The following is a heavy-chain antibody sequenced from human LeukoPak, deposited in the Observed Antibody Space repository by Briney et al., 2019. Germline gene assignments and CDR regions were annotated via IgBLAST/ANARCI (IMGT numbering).Heavy chain of an antibody. J-gene: IGHJ6*02. CDR3: ARDQRGYYDSSGYPPYYYYGMDV. Sequence: GGSLRLSCAASGFTVSSNYMSWVRQAPGKGLEWVSVIYSGGSTYYADSVKGRFTISRDNSKNTLYLQMNSLRAEDTAVYYCARDQRGYYDSSGYPPYYYYGMDVWGQGTTVTVSS. V-gene: IGHV3-66*02. D-gene: IGHD3-22*01. CDR1: GFTVSSNY. CDR2: IYSGGST.